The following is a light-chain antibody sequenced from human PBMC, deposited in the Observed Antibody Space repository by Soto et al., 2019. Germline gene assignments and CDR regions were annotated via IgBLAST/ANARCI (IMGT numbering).Light chain of an antibody. J-gene: IGKJ2*02. CDR2: GAS. CDR3: KQYKNWPRAAGGT. Sequence: EIVMTQSPATLSVSPGERATLSCRASQSVSSNLSWYQQKPGQAPRLLIYGASTRATGIPARFSGSGSGTEFTLTISSLQSEDFEVYYCKQYKNWPRAAGGTFGQGTKLEIK. CDR1: QSVSSN. V-gene: IGKV3-15*01.